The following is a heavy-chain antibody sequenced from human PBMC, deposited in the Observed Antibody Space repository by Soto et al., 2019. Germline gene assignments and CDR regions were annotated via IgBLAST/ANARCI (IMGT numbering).Heavy chain of an antibody. J-gene: IGHJ5*02. CDR3: ARIMGPXYCSGGSCYERINWFDP. D-gene: IGHD2-15*01. V-gene: IGHV1-69*13. CDR2: IIPIFGTA. CDR1: GGTFSSYA. Sequence: GASVKVSCKASGGTFSSYAISWVRQAPGQGLEWMGGIIPIFGTANYAQKFQGRVTITADESTSTAYMELSSLRSEDTAVYYCARIMGPXYCSGGSCYERINWFDPWGQGTLVTVSS.